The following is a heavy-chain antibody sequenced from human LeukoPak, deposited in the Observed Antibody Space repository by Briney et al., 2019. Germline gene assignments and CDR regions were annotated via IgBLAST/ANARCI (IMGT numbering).Heavy chain of an antibody. CDR2: IYYSGST. D-gene: IGHD2-2*01. CDR3: ARAYAPYVMDV. J-gene: IGHJ6*02. Sequence: SETLSLTCTISGGSISSYYWSWIRQPPGQGLEWIGYIYYSGSTNYNPSLKGRVTISVDTSKNQFSLKLSSVTAADTAVYYCARAYAPYVMDVWGQGTTVTVSS. CDR1: GGSISSYY. V-gene: IGHV4-59*08.